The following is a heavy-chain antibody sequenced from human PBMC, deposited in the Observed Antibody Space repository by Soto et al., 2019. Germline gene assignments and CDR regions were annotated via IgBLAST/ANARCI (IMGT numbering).Heavy chain of an antibody. CDR2: ISAYNGNT. CDR1: GYTFPSYG. J-gene: IGHJ4*02. Sequence: GASVKVSCKASGYTFPSYGISWVRQAPGQGLEWMGWISAYNGNTNYAQKLQGRVTMTTDTSTSTAYMELRSLRSDDTAVYYCARMSDIVATMGFDYWGQGTLVTVSS. CDR3: ARMSDIVATMGFDY. D-gene: IGHD5-12*01. V-gene: IGHV1-18*01.